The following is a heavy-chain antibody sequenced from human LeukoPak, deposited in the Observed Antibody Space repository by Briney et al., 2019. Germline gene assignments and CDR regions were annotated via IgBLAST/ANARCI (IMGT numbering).Heavy chain of an antibody. Sequence: GGSLRLSCAASGFTFNNYAMSWVRQAPGKGLEWVSAISGSGGSTYYADSVKGRFTISRDNSKNTLYLQMNSLRAEDTAVYYCAMWIQLWLRGEGFDYWGQGTLVTVSS. V-gene: IGHV3-23*01. CDR2: ISGSGGST. D-gene: IGHD5-18*01. CDR3: AMWIQLWLRGEGFDY. CDR1: GFTFNNYA. J-gene: IGHJ4*02.